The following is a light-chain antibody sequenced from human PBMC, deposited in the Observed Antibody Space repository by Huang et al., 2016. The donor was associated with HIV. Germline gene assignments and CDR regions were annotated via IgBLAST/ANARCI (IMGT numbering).Light chain of an antibody. Sequence: DIQMTQSPSTLPASVGDRVTISCRASQSIRNWLAWYHQKQGKAPHLLIYKASTLESGVPARVSGSGSGTEVIITISRLQPDDFATYYCQQYNSYPRTFGQGTKVEI. V-gene: IGKV1-5*03. CDR3: QQYNSYPRT. J-gene: IGKJ1*01. CDR1: QSIRNW. CDR2: KAS.